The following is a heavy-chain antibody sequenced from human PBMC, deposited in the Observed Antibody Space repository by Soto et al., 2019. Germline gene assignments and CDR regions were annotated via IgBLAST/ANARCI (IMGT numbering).Heavy chain of an antibody. D-gene: IGHD2-15*01. CDR2: INPNSGGT. CDR1: GYTFTGYY. CDR3: ARGEVAAAIPAIWFDP. Sequence: ASVKVSCKASGYTFTGYYMHWVRQAPGQGLEWMGWINPNSGGTNYAQKFQGWVTMTRDTSISTAYMELSRLRSDDTAVYYCARGEVAAAIPAIWFDPWGQGTLVTVSS. V-gene: IGHV1-2*04. J-gene: IGHJ5*02.